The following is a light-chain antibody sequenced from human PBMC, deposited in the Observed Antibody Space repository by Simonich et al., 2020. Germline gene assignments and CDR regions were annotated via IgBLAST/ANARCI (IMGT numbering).Light chain of an antibody. CDR2: WAS. V-gene: IGKV4-1*01. J-gene: IGKJ3*01. Sequence: DIVMTQSPDSLAVSLGERATINSKSSQSVLYSSNNKNYLAWYQQQPGQPPKLLIYWASTRESGVPDRFSGSGSGTDFTLTISSLQAEDVAVYYCQQYYSTPFTFGPGTKVDIK. CDR3: QQYYSTPFT. CDR1: QSVLYSSNNKNY.